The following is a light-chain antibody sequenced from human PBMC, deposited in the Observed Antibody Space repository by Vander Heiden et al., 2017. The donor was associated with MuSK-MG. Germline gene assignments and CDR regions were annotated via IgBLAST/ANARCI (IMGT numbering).Light chain of an antibody. CDR1: QTVLYSSDNKNY. V-gene: IGKV4-1*01. CDR2: WAS. J-gene: IGKJ1*01. Sequence: DIVMTQSPASLAVSLGERATINCKSSQTVLYSSDNKNYLAWYQQKPGQPPKLLIYWASTRQSGVPDRFSDSGSGTDFTLTISSLQAEDVAVYYCQQDYGAPQTFGQGTKVEIK. CDR3: QQDYGAPQT.